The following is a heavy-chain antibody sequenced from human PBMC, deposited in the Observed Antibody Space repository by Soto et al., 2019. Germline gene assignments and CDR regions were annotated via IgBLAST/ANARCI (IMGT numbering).Heavy chain of an antibody. Sequence: PWWSLRLSCSASVFTFSGSAMHWFRQASGKGLEWVGRIRSKANSYATAYAASVKGRFTISRDDSKNTAYLQMNSLKTEDTAVYYCQYSGYDLDYWGQGTLVTVSS. J-gene: IGHJ4*02. V-gene: IGHV3-73*01. D-gene: IGHD5-12*01. CDR2: IRSKANSYAT. CDR1: VFTFSGSA. CDR3: QYSGYDLDY.